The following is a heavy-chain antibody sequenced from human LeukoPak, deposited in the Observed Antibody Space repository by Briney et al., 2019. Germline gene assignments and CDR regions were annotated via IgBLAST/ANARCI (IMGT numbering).Heavy chain of an antibody. V-gene: IGHV1-69*05. J-gene: IGHJ1*01. CDR2: IIPIFGTA. CDR1: GGTSRSYA. D-gene: IGHD2-21*02. Sequence: SVKVSCKASGGTSRSYAVSWVRPAPGQGLEWMGGIIPIFGTAHYAQQFQGRVTITTDESTSTAYMELSSLRSEDTAVYYCAVGRCGGDCSWYFQHWGQGTLVTVSS. CDR3: AVGRCGGDCSWYFQH.